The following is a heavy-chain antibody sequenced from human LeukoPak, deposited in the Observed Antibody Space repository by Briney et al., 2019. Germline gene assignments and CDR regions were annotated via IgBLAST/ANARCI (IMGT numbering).Heavy chain of an antibody. Sequence: GGSLRLSCAASGFTFSSSAMNWVRQAPGKGLEWVSAISGSGGSTYYADSVKGRFTISRDNSKNTLYLQMNSLGAEDTAVYYCARKMGLAVDRRTYYFDYWGQGTLVTVSS. CDR1: GFTFSSSA. D-gene: IGHD1-14*01. CDR3: ARKMGLAVDRRTYYFDY. J-gene: IGHJ4*02. V-gene: IGHV3-23*01. CDR2: ISGSGGST.